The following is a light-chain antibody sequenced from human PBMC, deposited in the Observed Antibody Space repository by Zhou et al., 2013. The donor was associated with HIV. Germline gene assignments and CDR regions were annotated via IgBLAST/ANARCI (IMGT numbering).Light chain of an antibody. Sequence: QSVLTQPPSVSAAPGQKVAISCSGSSPNIGYHYVTWYQQLPGTAPKLLIYDNDKRPAGIPDRFSGSKSGTSATLDITGLQTGDEADYYCGTWDSSLSTEVFGTGTKVTVL. CDR3: GTWDSSLSTEV. CDR2: DND. J-gene: IGLJ1*01. CDR1: SPNIGYHY. V-gene: IGLV1-51*01.